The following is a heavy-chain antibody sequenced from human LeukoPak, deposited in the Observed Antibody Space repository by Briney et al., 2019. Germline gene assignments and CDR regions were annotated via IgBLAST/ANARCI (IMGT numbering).Heavy chain of an antibody. J-gene: IGHJ4*02. CDR3: ARDYYDSSGYFDNFDY. CDR2: ISSSSSYI. CDR1: GFTFSSYS. Sequence: GGSLRLSCAASGFTFSSYSMNWVRQAPGKGPEWVSSISSSSSYIYYADSVKGRFTISRDNAKNSLYLQMNSLRAEDTAVYYCARDYYDSSGYFDNFDYWGQGTLVTVSS. V-gene: IGHV3-21*01. D-gene: IGHD3-22*01.